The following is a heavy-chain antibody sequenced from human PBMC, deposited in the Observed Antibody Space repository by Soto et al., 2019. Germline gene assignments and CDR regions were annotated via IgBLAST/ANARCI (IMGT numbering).Heavy chain of an antibody. Sequence: EVQLVESGGGLVQPGGSLRLSCAASGFTFSSYWMSWVRQAPGKGLEWVANIKQDGSEKYYVDSVKGRFTISRDNAKNSLSLQMNSLRAEDTAVYYCARVLRIYYYYYMDVWGKGTTVTVSS. D-gene: IGHD5-12*01. J-gene: IGHJ6*03. CDR3: ARVLRIYYYYYMDV. V-gene: IGHV3-7*01. CDR1: GFTFSSYW. CDR2: IKQDGSEK.